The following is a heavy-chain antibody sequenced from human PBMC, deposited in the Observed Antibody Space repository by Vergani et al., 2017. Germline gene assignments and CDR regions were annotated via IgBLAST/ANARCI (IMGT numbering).Heavy chain of an antibody. J-gene: IGHJ6*02. Sequence: EVQLVESGGGLVQPGGSLRLSCAASGFTFSSYWMSWVRQAPGKGLEWVANIKQDGSEKYYVDSVKGRFTISRDNAKNSLYLQMNSLRAEDTALYYCAKDSGYCSGGSCYSYYYGMDVWGQGTTVTVSS. V-gene: IGHV3-7*03. D-gene: IGHD2-15*01. CDR2: IKQDGSEK. CDR1: GFTFSSYW. CDR3: AKDSGYCSGGSCYSYYYGMDV.